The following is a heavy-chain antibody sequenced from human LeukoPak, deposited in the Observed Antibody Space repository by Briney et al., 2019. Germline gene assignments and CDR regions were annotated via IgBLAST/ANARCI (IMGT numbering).Heavy chain of an antibody. CDR2: IYYSGST. CDR3: ARGIQLWLRRYWYFDL. Sequence: SETLSLTCSVSGGSVNIYYWSWIRQPPGKGLEWSGYIYYSGSTNYHPSLKSRVTISVDTSKNQFSLKLSSVTAADTAVYYCARGIQLWLRRYWYFDLWGRGTLVTVSS. J-gene: IGHJ2*01. V-gene: IGHV4-59*02. D-gene: IGHD5-18*01. CDR1: GGSVNIYY.